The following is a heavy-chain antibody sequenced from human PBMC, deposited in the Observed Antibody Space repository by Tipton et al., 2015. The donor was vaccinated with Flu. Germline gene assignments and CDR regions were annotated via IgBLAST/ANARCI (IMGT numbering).Heavy chain of an antibody. V-gene: IGHV4-61*01. CDR2: IYYSGST. D-gene: IGHD3-3*01. Sequence: TLSLTCTVSGGSVSSGSYYWSWIRQPPGKGLEWIGYIYYSGSTNYNPSLKSRVTISVDTSKNQFSLKLSSVTAADTAVYYCARDSPRGYDFWSGSPYYYYYMDVWGKGTTVTVSS. CDR3: ARDSPRGYDFWSGSPYYYYYMDV. J-gene: IGHJ6*03. CDR1: GGSVSSGSYY.